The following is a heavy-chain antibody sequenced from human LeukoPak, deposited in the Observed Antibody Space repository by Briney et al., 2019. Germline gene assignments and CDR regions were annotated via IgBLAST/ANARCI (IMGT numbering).Heavy chain of an antibody. Sequence: GGSLRLSCAASGFTFSVSTMTWDRQAPGKGLEWVSSISPSGTDMYFAQPLKGRFTISRDNTWGTVSLQMSSLRVDDTAVYYCARADCRTASCFLDNWGQGTLVTVSS. V-gene: IGHV3-21*01. CDR2: ISPSGTDM. CDR3: ARADCRTASCFLDN. J-gene: IGHJ4*02. CDR1: GFTFSVST. D-gene: IGHD2-2*01.